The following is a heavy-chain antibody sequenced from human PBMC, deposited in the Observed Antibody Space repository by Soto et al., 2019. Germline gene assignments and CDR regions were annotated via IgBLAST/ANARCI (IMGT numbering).Heavy chain of an antibody. CDR2: INHSGST. J-gene: IGHJ4*02. D-gene: IGHD1-26*01. CDR1: GRSFSGYY. Sequence: QVQLQQWGAGLLKPSETLSLTCAVYGRSFSGYYWSWIRQPPGKGLEYIGEINHSGSTNYNPSLKSRVTISVDTSKNQFSMTLSSVTAPDTAVYYCARSYGSNSGTFDFWGQGTLVSVSS. V-gene: IGHV4-34*01. CDR3: ARSYGSNSGTFDF.